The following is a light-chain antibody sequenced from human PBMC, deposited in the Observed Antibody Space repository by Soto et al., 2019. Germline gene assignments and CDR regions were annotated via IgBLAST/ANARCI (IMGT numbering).Light chain of an antibody. Sequence: QSVLTQPPSASGTPGQRVTISCSGSSSNIGSNTVNWYQQLPGTAPKLLIYSYNQRPSGVPDRFSGSKSVTSASLAISGLQSEGEADYYCAAWDDSLNGYVFGTGTKLTVL. V-gene: IGLV1-44*01. CDR1: SSNIGSNT. J-gene: IGLJ1*01. CDR3: AAWDDSLNGYV. CDR2: SYN.